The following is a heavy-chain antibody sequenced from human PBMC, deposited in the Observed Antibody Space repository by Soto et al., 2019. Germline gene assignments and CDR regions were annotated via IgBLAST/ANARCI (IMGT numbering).Heavy chain of an antibody. CDR2: IWYDGSNK. D-gene: IGHD2-15*01. CDR3: ARDVYCSGGSCYSVPVFDY. Sequence: QVQLVESGGGVVQPGRSLRLSCAESGFTFSSYGMHWVRQAPGKELEWVAVIWYDGSNKYYADSVKGRFTISRDNSKNTLYLQMNSLRAEDTAVYYCARDVYCSGGSCYSVPVFDYWGQGTLVTVSS. J-gene: IGHJ4*02. CDR1: GFTFSSYG. V-gene: IGHV3-33*01.